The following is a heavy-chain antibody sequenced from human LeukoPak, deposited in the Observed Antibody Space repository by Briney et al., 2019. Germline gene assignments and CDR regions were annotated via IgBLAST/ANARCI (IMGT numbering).Heavy chain of an antibody. D-gene: IGHD3-10*01. CDR2: TYYRSKWYN. V-gene: IGHV6-1*01. Sequence: SQTLSLTCAISGDSVSSNSAAWNWIRQSPSRGLEWLGRTYYRSKWYNDYAVSVKSRITINPDTSKNQFSLQLNSVTPEDTAVYYCARVPYSSGSYSLMYDYWGQGTLVTVSS. CDR3: ARVPYSSGSYSLMYDY. CDR1: GDSVSSNSAA. J-gene: IGHJ4*02.